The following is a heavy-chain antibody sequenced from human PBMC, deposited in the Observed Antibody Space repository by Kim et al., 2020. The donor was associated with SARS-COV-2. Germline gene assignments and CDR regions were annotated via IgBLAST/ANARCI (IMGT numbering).Heavy chain of an antibody. CDR2: IDDSGNT. Sequence: SETLSLTCTVSGGSMSSYYWNWIRQPPGKGLEWIGYIDDSGNTKYNPSLTSRVTMSVDTSKNQFSLKLSSVTAADTAIYYCARRDSSTSWYFALWRRATLVTVS. D-gene: IGHD3-22*01. J-gene: IGHJ2*01. CDR1: GGSMSSYY. CDR3: ARRDSSTSWYFAL. V-gene: IGHV4-59*01.